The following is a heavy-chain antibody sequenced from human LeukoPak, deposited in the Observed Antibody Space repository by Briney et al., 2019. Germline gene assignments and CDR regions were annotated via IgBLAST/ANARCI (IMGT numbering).Heavy chain of an antibody. D-gene: IGHD3-10*01. J-gene: IGHJ4*02. CDR3: ARDPDGSGSYYDY. CDR1: GFTFSSYA. CDR2: ISSNGGST. V-gene: IGHV3-64*01. Sequence: PGGSLRLSCAASGFTFSSYAMHWVRQAPGKGLEYVSAISSNGGSTYYANSVKGRFTISRDSAKNTLYLQMGSLRAEDMAVYYCARDPDGSGSYYDYWGQGTLVTVSS.